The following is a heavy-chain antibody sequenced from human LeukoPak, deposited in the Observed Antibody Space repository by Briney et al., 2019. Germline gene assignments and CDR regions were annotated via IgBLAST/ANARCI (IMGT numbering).Heavy chain of an antibody. V-gene: IGHV4-59*01. J-gene: IGHJ3*02. CDR3: ARDKKDYYDSSGCYYFAFDI. CDR2: IYYSGST. CDR1: GGSIRSYY. Sequence: SETLSLTCTVSGGSIRSYYWSWIRQPPGKGLEWIGYIYYSGSTNYNPSLKSRVTISVDTSKNQFSLKLSSVTAADTAVYYCARDKKDYYDSSGCYYFAFDIWGQGTMVNVSS. D-gene: IGHD3-22*01.